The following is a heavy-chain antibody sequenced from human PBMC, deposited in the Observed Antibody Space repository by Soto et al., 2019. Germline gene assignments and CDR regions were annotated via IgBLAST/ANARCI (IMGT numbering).Heavy chain of an antibody. D-gene: IGHD1-26*01. CDR3: ARGQAGGSYSDY. CDR1: GYTFTSYD. V-gene: IGHV1-8*01. CDR2: MNPNSGNT. J-gene: IGHJ4*02. Sequence: ASVKVSCKASGYTFTSYDINWVRQATGQGLEWMGWMNPNSGNTGYAQKFQGRVTMTRNTSISTAYMEMSSLRSEDTAVYFCARGQAGGSYSDYWVQGALVTVSS.